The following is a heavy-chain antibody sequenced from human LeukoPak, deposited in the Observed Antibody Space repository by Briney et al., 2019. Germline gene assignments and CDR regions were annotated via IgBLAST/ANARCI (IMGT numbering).Heavy chain of an antibody. CDR2: ISSSGSTI. CDR1: GFTFSSYE. CDR3: ARDSSYGDYDWYDY. J-gene: IGHJ4*02. Sequence: LGGSLRLSCAASGFTFSSYEMNWVRQAPGKGLEWVSYISSSGSTIYYADSVKGRFTISRDNAKNSLYLQMNSLRAEDTAVYYCARDSSYGDYDWYDYWGQGTLVTVSS. D-gene: IGHD4-17*01. V-gene: IGHV3-48*03.